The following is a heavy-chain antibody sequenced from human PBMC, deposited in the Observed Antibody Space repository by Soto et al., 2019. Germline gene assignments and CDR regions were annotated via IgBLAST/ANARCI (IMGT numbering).Heavy chain of an antibody. J-gene: IGHJ4*02. CDR2: ISAYNGNT. CDR3: AREAYYYDSSGYYIDY. V-gene: IGHV1-18*01. CDR1: GYTFTSYG. D-gene: IGHD3-22*01. Sequence: EASVKVSCKASGYTFTSYGISWVRQAPGQGLEWMGWISAYNGNTNYAQKLQGRVTMTTDTSTSTAYMELRSLRSDDTAVYYCAREAYYYDSSGYYIDYWGQGTLVTVSS.